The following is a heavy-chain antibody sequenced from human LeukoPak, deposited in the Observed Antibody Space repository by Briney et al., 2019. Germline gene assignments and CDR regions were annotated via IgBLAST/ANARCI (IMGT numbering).Heavy chain of an antibody. Sequence: GGSLRLSCAASGFTFSSYSMNWVRQAPGKGLEWVSAISGSGDSTFDADSVKGRFTISRDNSKNTLYLQMNSLRAEDTAIYYCASSGYNYGTSYFAYWGQGTLVTVSS. V-gene: IGHV3-23*01. D-gene: IGHD5-18*01. CDR2: ISGSGDST. CDR3: ASSGYNYGTSYFAY. CDR1: GFTFSSYS. J-gene: IGHJ4*02.